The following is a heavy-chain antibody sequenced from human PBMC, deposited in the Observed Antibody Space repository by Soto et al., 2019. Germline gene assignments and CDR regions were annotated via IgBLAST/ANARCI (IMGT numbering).Heavy chain of an antibody. D-gene: IGHD6-19*01. CDR3: ARGSENSGWPGLYYFDY. J-gene: IGHJ4*02. Sequence: PGGSLRLSCAASGFTVSSNYMSWVRQAPGKGLEWVSVIYSGGSTYYADSVKGRFTISRDNSKNTLYLQMNSLRAEDTAVYYCARGSENSGWPGLYYFDYWGQGTLVTVSS. V-gene: IGHV3-66*01. CDR1: GFTVSSNY. CDR2: IYSGGST.